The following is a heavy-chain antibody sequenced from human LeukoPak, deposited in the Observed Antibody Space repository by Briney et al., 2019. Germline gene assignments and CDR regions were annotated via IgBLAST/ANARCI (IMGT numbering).Heavy chain of an antibody. CDR1: GFIFSSYG. Sequence: GGSLRLSCAASGFIFSSYGMHWVRQAPGKGLEWVAVIWYDGSHKSYADSVKGRFTISRDNSKNTLYLQMSSLRAEDTAVYYCARDAVDTANAVWGQGTTVTVSS. CDR3: ARDAVDTANAV. CDR2: IWYDGSHK. D-gene: IGHD5-18*01. V-gene: IGHV3-33*01. J-gene: IGHJ6*02.